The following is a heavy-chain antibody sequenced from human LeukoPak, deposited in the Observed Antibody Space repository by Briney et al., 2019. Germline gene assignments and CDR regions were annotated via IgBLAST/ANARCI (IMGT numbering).Heavy chain of an antibody. CDR2: ISPNSGGT. CDR3: SVWFGELPH. Sequence: ASVKVSCKTSGYTFTDYNIHWVQQAPGQGLEWMGWISPNSGGTNYAQRFQGMVTMTRDTSISTAYMDLSSLKSDDTATYYCSVWFGELPHWGQGTLVTVSS. D-gene: IGHD3-10*01. V-gene: IGHV1-2*02. CDR1: GYTFTDYN. J-gene: IGHJ4*02.